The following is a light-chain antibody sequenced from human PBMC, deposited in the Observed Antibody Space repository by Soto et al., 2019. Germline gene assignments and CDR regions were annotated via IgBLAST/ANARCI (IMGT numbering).Light chain of an antibody. J-gene: IGKJ3*01. V-gene: IGKV3-11*01. CDR1: QSVNNF. Sequence: EILLTQSPAIVSLSPGERATLSCRASQSVNNFFAWYQQKPGQAPWLLIYDASYRAPGIPARFSGSGSGTDFTLTISSLEAEDSAVYYCQQRGSWPATFGPGTKVDIK. CDR2: DAS. CDR3: QQRGSWPAT.